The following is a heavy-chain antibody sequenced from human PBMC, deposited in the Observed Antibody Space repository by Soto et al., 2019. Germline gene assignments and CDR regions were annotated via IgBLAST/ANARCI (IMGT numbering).Heavy chain of an antibody. CDR1: GGSFSGFY. J-gene: IGHJ2*01. CDR2: INHSGSS. CDR3: ARMAGPWYFDL. V-gene: IGHV4-34*01. Sequence: QVQLQQWGAGLLKPSEPLSLTCAVHGGSFSGFYWTWIRQPPGKGLEWIGEINHSGSSNYNPPLKSRVTMSLDTSRNQFSLRLNSVTAADTAVYYGARMAGPWYFDLWGRGTLVTVSS.